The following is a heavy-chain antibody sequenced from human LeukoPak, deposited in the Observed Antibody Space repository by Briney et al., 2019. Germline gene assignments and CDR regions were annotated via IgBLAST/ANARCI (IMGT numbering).Heavy chain of an antibody. CDR3: ARSHNDFGDDY. D-gene: IGHD3-3*01. CDR2: ISGYNGNT. CDR1: GYRFTSYG. V-gene: IGHV1-18*01. J-gene: IGHJ4*02. Sequence: ASVKVSCKASGYRFTSYGISWVRQAPGQGLEWMGWISGYNGNTNYAQKLQGRVTMTTDTSTSTAYMELRSLRSEDTAVYYCARSHNDFGDDYWGQGTLVTVSS.